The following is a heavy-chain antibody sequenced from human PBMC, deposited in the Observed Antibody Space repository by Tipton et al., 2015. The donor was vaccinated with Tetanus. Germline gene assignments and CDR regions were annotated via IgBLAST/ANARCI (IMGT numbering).Heavy chain of an antibody. J-gene: IGHJ3*02. CDR2: ISAYNGNT. CDR3: ATVRVRYDSSVYYVDAFDI. D-gene: IGHD3-22*01. CDR1: GYTFTSYG. V-gene: IGHV1-18*01. Sequence: QSGAEVKKPGASVKVSCKASGYTFTSYGISWVRQAPGQGLEWMGWISAYNGNTNYAQKLQGRVTMTEDTSTDTAYMELSSLRSEDTAVYYCATVRVRYDSSVYYVDAFDIWGQGTMVTVSS.